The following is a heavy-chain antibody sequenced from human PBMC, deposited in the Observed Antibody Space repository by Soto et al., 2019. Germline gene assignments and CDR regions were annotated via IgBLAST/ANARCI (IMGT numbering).Heavy chain of an antibody. D-gene: IGHD3-22*01. CDR1: GFTFSSYG. CDR2: IWYDGSNK. CDR3: ARDLYYYDSSGSSAY. Sequence: LRLSCAASGFTFSSYGMHWVRQAPGKGLEWVAVIWYDGSNKYYADSVKGRFTISRDNSKNTLYLQMNSLRAEDTAVYYCARDLYYYDSSGSSAYWGQGTLVTVSS. J-gene: IGHJ4*02. V-gene: IGHV3-33*01.